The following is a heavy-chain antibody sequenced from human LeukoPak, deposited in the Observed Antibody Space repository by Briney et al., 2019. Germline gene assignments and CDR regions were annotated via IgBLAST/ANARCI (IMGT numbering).Heavy chain of an antibody. CDR1: GFTFSTYI. CDR3: ARELAEGFDY. D-gene: IGHD6-25*01. CDR2: ISTSSRYI. Sequence: GGSLRLSCAASGFTFSTYIMNWVCQAPGKGLEWVSSISTSSRYIYDADSVKGRFTISRDNAKNSLYLQMNSLRVADTAVYYCARELAEGFDYWGQGTLVTVSS. V-gene: IGHV3-21*01. J-gene: IGHJ4*02.